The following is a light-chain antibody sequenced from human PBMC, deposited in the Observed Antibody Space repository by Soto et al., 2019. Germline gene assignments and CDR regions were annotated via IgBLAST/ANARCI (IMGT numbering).Light chain of an antibody. CDR2: GAT. CDR1: QTVRNNY. V-gene: IGKV3-20*01. Sequence: EFVLTQSPGTLSLSPGERATLSCRASQTVRNNYLAWYQQKPGQAPRLLVYGATTRATDAPPRFRGSGSGTEFSLTISSLQSEDFATYYCQQYGGWPRTFGQGSRVEIK. CDR3: QQYGGWPRT. J-gene: IGKJ1*01.